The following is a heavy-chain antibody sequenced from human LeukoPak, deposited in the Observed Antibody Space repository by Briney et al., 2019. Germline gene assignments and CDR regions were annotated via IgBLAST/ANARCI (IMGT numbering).Heavy chain of an antibody. J-gene: IGHJ3*02. CDR1: GGAFSSYA. D-gene: IGHD3-22*01. CDR3: ARAGGEYYDPPRLDI. Sequence: ASVKVSCKASGGAFSSYAISWVQQAPGQGLEWMGRIIPILGIANYAQKFQGRVTITADKSTSTACMELSSLRSEDKAVYYCARAGGEYYDPPRLDIWGQGTMVTVSS. CDR2: IIPILGIA. V-gene: IGHV1-69*04.